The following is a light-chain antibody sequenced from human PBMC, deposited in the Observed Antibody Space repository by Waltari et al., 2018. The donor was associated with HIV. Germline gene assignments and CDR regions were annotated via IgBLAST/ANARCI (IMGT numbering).Light chain of an antibody. J-gene: IGLJ3*02. Sequence: QSVLTQPPSVSAAPGQKVTISCSGSSSNIGNNYVSWYQQLPGTAPKLLIYDSDKRPSGIPDRCSGSKSGTSATLGITGLQTGDEADYYCGTWDSSLSAGVFGAGTKLTVL. CDR2: DSD. CDR3: GTWDSSLSAGV. V-gene: IGLV1-51*01. CDR1: SSNIGNNY.